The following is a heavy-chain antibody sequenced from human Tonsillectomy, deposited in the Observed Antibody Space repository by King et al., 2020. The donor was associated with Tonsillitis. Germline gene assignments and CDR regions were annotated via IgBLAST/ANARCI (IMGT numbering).Heavy chain of an antibody. J-gene: IGHJ5*02. CDR1: GGSISSYY. Sequence: VQLQESGPGLVKPSETLSLTCTVSGGSISSYYWSWIRQPPGKGLEWIGYIYYSGSTNYNPPLKSRVTISVDTSKNQFPLSRSSVTAADTAVYYCARHCSSTSCYDGRDNWFDPWGQGTLVTVSS. V-gene: IGHV4-59*08. CDR3: ARHCSSTSCYDGRDNWFDP. CDR2: IYYSGST. D-gene: IGHD2-2*01.